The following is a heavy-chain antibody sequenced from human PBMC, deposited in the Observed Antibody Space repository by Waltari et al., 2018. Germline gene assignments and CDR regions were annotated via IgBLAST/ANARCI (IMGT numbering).Heavy chain of an antibody. CDR3: ARDQGYYYDSQYYFDY. V-gene: IGHV1-2*06. Sequence: QVRLVQAGAEGKKPGASVRVSCKASGYAFTGYYLHCVQQAPRQGLEWMGRINPNSGGTNYAQKFQGRVTMTRDTSISTAYMELSRLRSDDTAVYYCARDQGYYYDSQYYFDYWGQGTLVTVSS. J-gene: IGHJ4*02. CDR1: GYAFTGYY. CDR2: INPNSGGT. D-gene: IGHD3-22*01.